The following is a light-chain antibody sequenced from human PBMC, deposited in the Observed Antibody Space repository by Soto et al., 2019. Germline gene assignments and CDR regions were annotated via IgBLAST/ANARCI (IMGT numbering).Light chain of an antibody. V-gene: IGKV3-20*01. CDR1: QSVSSSY. CDR2: GAS. CDR3: QQYSSSPAMYT. Sequence: EIVLTQSPGTLSLSPGERATLSCRASQSVSSSYLGWYQQKPGQAPRLLIYGASSRATGIRDRFSGRGSGTDFTLTISRLEPEDFAVYYCQQYSSSPAMYTFGQGPKLEIK. J-gene: IGKJ2*01.